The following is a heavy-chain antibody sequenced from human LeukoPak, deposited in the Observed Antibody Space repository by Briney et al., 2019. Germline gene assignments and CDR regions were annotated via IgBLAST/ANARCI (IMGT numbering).Heavy chain of an antibody. CDR1: GFTFSSYG. D-gene: IGHD2-2*02. J-gene: IGHJ4*02. Sequence: GGSLRLSCAASGFTFSSYGMHWVRQAPGKGLEWVAFIRYDGSNKYYADAVKGRFTISRDNSKNTLYLQMNSLRAEDTAVYYCAKMGDIVVVPAAILKGDDDYWGQGTLVTVSS. CDR2: IRYDGSNK. CDR3: AKMGDIVVVPAAILKGDDDY. V-gene: IGHV3-30*02.